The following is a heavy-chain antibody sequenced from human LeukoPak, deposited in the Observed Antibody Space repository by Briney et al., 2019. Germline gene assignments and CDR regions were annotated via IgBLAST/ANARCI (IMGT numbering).Heavy chain of an antibody. D-gene: IGHD3-3*01. CDR3: AKRGSYDFWSGYYYDY. CDR2: TSGSGGST. CDR1: GFTFNNFA. J-gene: IGHJ4*02. V-gene: IGHV3-23*01. Sequence: GGSLRLSCAASGFTFNNFAMRWVRQAPGKGLEWVSATSGSGGSTYYADSVKGRFTISRDNSKNTLYLQMNSLRADDTALYYCAKRGSYDFWSGYYYDYWGRGTPVTVSS.